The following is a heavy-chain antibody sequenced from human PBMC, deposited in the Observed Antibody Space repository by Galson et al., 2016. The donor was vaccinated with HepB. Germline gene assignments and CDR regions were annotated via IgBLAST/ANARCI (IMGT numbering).Heavy chain of an antibody. CDR3: AAEEGDHWYFDL. V-gene: IGHV3-15*07. D-gene: IGHD2-21*02. CDR1: GIIFTNVW. CDR2: IKSKTDGGTT. Sequence: SLRLSCAASGIIFTNVWMNWVRQAPGKGLEWVGRIKSKTDGGTTDYAAPVKDRFTTSRDDSRSTVFLEMNDLKREDTAVYYCAAEEGDHWYFDLWGRGTLVIVSS. J-gene: IGHJ2*01.